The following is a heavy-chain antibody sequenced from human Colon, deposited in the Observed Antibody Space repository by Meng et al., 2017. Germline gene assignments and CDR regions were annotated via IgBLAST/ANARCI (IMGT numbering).Heavy chain of an antibody. CDR1: GLTLSDNW. D-gene: IGHD2-15*01. J-gene: IGHJ4*01. V-gene: IGHV3-7*03. CDR3: AKATASTCSGVNCYYFDY. CDR2: IKQDGSEK. Sequence: GESLKISCAASGLTLSDNWMTWARQAPGKGLEWVATIKQDGSEKYYVDSVKGRFTISRDNSKSTLHLQMDSLRADDAAVYFCAKATASTCSGVNCYYFDYWGHGTPVTVSS.